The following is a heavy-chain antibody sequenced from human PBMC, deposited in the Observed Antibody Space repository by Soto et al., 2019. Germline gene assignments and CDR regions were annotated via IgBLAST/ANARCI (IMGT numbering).Heavy chain of an antibody. CDR2: IYYSWST. V-gene: IGHV4-31*03. Sequence: TLCLTCTVSGGSISSGGYYWSWIRQHPGKGLEWIGYIYYSWSTYYNPSLKSRVTISVDTSKNQFSLKLSSVTAADTAVYYCARDQGYYYGMDVWGQGTTVTVSS. CDR3: ARDQGYYYGMDV. J-gene: IGHJ6*02. CDR1: GGSISSGGYY.